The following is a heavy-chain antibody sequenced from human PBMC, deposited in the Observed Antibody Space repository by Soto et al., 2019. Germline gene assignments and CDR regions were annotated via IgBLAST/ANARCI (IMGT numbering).Heavy chain of an antibody. CDR1: GFTFSSSS. CDR2: FSANGITA. CDR3: AKKRGTVVAAPTDFDY. J-gene: IGHJ4*02. V-gene: IGHV3-23*01. Sequence: PGGSLILSCAASGFTFSSSSMSWVRQAPGKGLEWVSTFSANGITALYANSVKGRFTISRDNSENTLYLQMNSLRAEDTAVYFCAKKRGTVVAAPTDFDYWGQGTLVTVSS. D-gene: IGHD2-21*01.